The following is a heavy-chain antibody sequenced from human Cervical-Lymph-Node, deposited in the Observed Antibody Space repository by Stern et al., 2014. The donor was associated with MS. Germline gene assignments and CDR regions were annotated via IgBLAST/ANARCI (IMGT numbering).Heavy chain of an antibody. J-gene: IGHJ4*01. CDR2: IYYSGST. Sequence: QVQLQESGPGLVKPSETLSLTCTVSGGSITHYYWSSIRPPPGKALEWIGYIYYSGSTNYNPSLKSRVTISVDTSKNQFSLKLSSVTAADTAVYYCARDKGMFFLWGQGTLVTVSS. V-gene: IGHV4-59*01. CDR3: ARDKGMFFL. D-gene: IGHD2/OR15-2a*01. CDR1: GGSITHYY.